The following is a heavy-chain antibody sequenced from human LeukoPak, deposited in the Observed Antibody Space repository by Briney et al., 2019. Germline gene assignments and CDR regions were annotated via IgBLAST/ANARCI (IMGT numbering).Heavy chain of an antibody. CDR3: ARDPRWGEVVPAAIYFQH. J-gene: IGHJ1*01. D-gene: IGHD2-2*01. V-gene: IGHV3-11*06. CDR1: GFTFSDYD. CDR2: IRRSSNYT. Sequence: GGSLRLSCAASGFTFSDYDMSWIRQAPGKGLEWVSYIRRSSNYTNYADSVKGRFTISRDNAKNSLYLQMNSLRAEDTAVYFCARDPRWGEVVPAAIYFQHWGQGTLVTVSS.